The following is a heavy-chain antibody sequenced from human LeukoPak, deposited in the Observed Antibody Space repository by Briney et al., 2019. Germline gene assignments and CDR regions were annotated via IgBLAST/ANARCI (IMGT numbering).Heavy chain of an antibody. D-gene: IGHD6-13*01. CDR3: ATHSWYGYFNY. Sequence: HPGGSLRLSCAASGFTVSSNYMSWVRQAPGKGLEWVSVIYSGGYTYYADSVKGRFTISRDNSKNTLYLQMNSLRAEDTAVYYCATHSWYGYFNYWGQGTLVTVSS. V-gene: IGHV3-53*01. CDR1: GFTVSSNY. CDR2: IYSGGYT. J-gene: IGHJ4*02.